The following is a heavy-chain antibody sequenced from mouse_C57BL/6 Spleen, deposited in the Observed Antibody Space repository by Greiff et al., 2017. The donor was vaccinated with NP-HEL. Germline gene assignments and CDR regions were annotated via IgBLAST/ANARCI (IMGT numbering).Heavy chain of an antibody. Sequence: QVQLQQPGAELVRPGSSVKLSCKASGYTFTSYWMHWVKQRPIQGLEWIGNIDPSVSETHYNQKFKDKATLTVDKSSSTAHMQLSSLTSEDSAVYYCARATTGGGYAMDYWGQGTSVTVSS. D-gene: IGHD1-1*01. CDR3: ARATTGGGYAMDY. CDR2: IDPSVSET. J-gene: IGHJ4*01. V-gene: IGHV1-52*01. CDR1: GYTFTSYW.